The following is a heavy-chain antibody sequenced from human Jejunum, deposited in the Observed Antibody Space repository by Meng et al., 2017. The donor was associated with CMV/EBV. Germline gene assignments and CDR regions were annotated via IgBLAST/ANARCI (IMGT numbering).Heavy chain of an antibody. D-gene: IGHD2-21*02. CDR3: ARAVTSDYFDY. CDR1: RFTFDDYG. J-gene: IGHJ4*02. Sequence: CAASRFTFDDYGMSWVRQAPGKGLEWVSGINWNGGSTGYADSVKGRFTISRDNAKNSLYLQMNGLSPEDTALYYCARAVTSDYFDYWGQGTLVTVSS. CDR2: INWNGGST. V-gene: IGHV3-20*04.